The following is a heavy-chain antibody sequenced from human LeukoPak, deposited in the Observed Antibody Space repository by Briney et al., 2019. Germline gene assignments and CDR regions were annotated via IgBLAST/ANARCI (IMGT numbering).Heavy chain of an antibody. V-gene: IGHV3-21*01. CDR3: ARDYDFWSGYYYFDY. CDR2: ISSSSSYI. Sequence: GGSLRLSCAASGFTFSSYSMTWVRQAPVKGLEWVSSISSSSSYIYYADSVKGRFTISRDNAKNSLYLQMNSLRAEDTAVYYCARDYDFWSGYYYFDYWGQGTLVTVSS. D-gene: IGHD3-3*01. CDR1: GFTFSSYS. J-gene: IGHJ4*02.